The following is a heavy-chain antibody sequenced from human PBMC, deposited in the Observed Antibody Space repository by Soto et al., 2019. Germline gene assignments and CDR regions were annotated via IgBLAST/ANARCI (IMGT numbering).Heavy chain of an antibody. V-gene: IGHV4-59*01. Sequence: PSETLSLTCTVSGGSISSYYCIFIRHPPLKGLEWIVYIYYSGSTNYNPSLKSRVTISVDTSKNQFSLKLSSVTAADTAVYYCARAGSSGYYYTSYWFDPWGQGTLVTVSS. D-gene: IGHD3-22*01. CDR2: IYYSGST. J-gene: IGHJ5*02. CDR1: GGSISSYY. CDR3: ARAGSSGYYYTSYWFDP.